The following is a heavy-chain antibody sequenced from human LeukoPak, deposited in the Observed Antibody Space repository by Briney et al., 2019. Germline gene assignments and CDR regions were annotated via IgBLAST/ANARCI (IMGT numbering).Heavy chain of an antibody. J-gene: IGHJ3*02. Sequence: PGGSLRLSCAASGFTFSSYSMTWVRQAPGKGLEWVSSISSSSYIYYADSVKGRFTISRDNAKNSLYLQMNSLRAEDTAAYCCARSLQLHYGRTPPPHDAFDIWGQGTMVTVSS. CDR1: GFTFSSYS. D-gene: IGHD3-10*01. CDR3: ARSLQLHYGRTPPPHDAFDI. CDR2: ISSSSYI. V-gene: IGHV3-21*01.